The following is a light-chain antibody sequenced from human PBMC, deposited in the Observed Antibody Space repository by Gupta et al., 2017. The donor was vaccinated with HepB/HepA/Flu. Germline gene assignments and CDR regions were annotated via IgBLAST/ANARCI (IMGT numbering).Light chain of an antibody. J-gene: IGKJ1*01. CDR2: DAS. V-gene: IGKV3-11*01. Sequence: EIALTQSPATLSLSPGERATRSCRASQSVSSYLAWYQQKPGQAPRLLIYDASNRATGIPARFTGSGSGKDFTLTSISLKIQDFAVYSGQQRSNLWTFGQGTKVEIK. CDR3: QQRSNLWT. CDR1: QSVSSY.